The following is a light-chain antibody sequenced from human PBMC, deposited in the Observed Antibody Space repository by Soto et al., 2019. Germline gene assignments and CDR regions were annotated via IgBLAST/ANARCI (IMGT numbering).Light chain of an antibody. CDR1: SADVGGYAY. CDR2: EVS. J-gene: IGLJ3*02. CDR3: SSFVAGNNYWV. Sequence: QSALTQPASVSGSPGQSITISCTGTSADVGGYAYVSWYQKYPGKAPKLVISEVSNRPSGVSHRFSASKSGNTASLTVSGLQAEDEADYYCSSFVAGNNYWVFGGGTKLTVL. V-gene: IGLV2-14*01.